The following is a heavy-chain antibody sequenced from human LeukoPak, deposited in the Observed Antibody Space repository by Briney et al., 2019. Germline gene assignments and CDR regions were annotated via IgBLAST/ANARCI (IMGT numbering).Heavy chain of an antibody. CDR2: IWYDGSNK. CDR1: GFTFSSYG. CDR3: AKEGTILTGNSALHMDV. J-gene: IGHJ6*03. D-gene: IGHD3-9*01. V-gene: IGHV3-33*06. Sequence: PGGSLRLSCAASGFTFSSYGMHWVRQAPGKGLEWVAVIWYDGSNKYYADSVKGRFTISRDNSKNTLYLQMNSLRAEDTAVYYCAKEGTILTGNSALHMDVWGKGTTVTVSS.